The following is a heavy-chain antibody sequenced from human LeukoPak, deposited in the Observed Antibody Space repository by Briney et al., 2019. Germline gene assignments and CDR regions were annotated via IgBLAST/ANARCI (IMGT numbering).Heavy chain of an antibody. CDR3: AREWRGIASHYHGMDV. D-gene: IGHD6-6*01. Sequence: GGSLRLSCVASGFSFSDYDMYWVRQAAGRGLEWVAALGTNGDAYYLGSVRGRFTISRENVKNSLYLQMNSLGVEDTAVYYCAREWRGIASHYHGMDVWGQGTTVTVSS. V-gene: IGHV3-13*01. J-gene: IGHJ6*02. CDR1: GFSFSDYD. CDR2: LGTNGDA.